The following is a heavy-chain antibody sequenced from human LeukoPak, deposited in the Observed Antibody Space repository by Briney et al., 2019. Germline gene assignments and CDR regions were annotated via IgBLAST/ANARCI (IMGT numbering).Heavy chain of an antibody. CDR3: ARSPSYYYDGQDAFDI. D-gene: IGHD3-22*01. CDR1: GGSISSYY. V-gene: IGHV4-4*07. CDR2: IYTSGST. J-gene: IGHJ3*02. Sequence: SETLSLTCTVSGGSISSYYWSWIRQPAGKGLEWIGRIYTSGSTNYNPSLKSRVTMSVDTSKNQFSLKLSSVTAADTAVYYCARSPSYYYDGQDAFDIWGQGTMVTVPS.